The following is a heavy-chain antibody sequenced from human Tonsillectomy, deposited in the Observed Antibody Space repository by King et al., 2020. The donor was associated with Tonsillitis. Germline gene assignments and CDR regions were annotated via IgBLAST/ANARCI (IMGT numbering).Heavy chain of an antibody. CDR3: ARLLAGSGLFYYGLDV. CDR2: IIPILGIA. D-gene: IGHD3-10*01. V-gene: IGHV1-69*09. Sequence: LQLVQSGAEVKKPGSSVKVSCKASGGTFSSHVINWVRQAPGQGLEWMGRIIPILGIANYAQKFQGRVTITADKSTSTAYMELSSLRYEDTAVFYCARLLAGSGLFYYGLDVWGQGTTVTVSS. CDR1: GGTFSSHV. J-gene: IGHJ6*02.